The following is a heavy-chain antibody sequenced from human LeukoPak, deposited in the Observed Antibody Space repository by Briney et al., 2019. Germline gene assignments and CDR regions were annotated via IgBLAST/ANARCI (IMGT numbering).Heavy chain of an antibody. V-gene: IGHV3-23*01. J-gene: IGHJ4*02. D-gene: IGHD3-22*01. CDR3: AKSLRGYYDSLDY. CDR1: GFTFSSYA. CDR2: ISGIGGST. Sequence: GGSLRLSCAASGFTFSSYAISWVRQAPGKGLEWVSGISGIGGSTYYADSVKGRFTFSRDNSRNTLYLQMNSLRAEDTAVYYCAKSLRGYYDSLDYWGQGTLVTVSS.